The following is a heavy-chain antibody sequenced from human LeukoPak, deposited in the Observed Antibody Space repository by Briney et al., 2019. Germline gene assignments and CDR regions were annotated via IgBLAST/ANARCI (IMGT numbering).Heavy chain of an antibody. CDR2: IYSDGRT. CDR1: GVIVSNKY. Sequence: GGSLRLSCAASGVIVSNKYMTWVRQAPGKGLEWVSLIYSDGRTYYADSVRGRCTISRDNSKNTLYVQMNSLRVEDTAVYYCARRAGAYSHPYDYWGQGTLVTVS. CDR3: ARRAGAYSHPYDY. V-gene: IGHV3-53*01. D-gene: IGHD4/OR15-4a*01. J-gene: IGHJ4*02.